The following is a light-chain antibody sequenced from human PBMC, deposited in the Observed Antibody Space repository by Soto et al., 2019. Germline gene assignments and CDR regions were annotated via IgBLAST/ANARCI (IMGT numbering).Light chain of an antibody. CDR1: QIIANN. J-gene: IGKJ1*01. CDR3: QHYNNWPPWT. CDR2: GAS. Sequence: EIVMMQSPATLSVSPGERATLSCRASQIIANNLAWYQQKPGQAPRLLIYGASTRAPSIPARFSGSGSGTEFTLTISSLQSEDFAIYYCQHYNNWPPWTFGQGTKVDIK. V-gene: IGKV3-15*01.